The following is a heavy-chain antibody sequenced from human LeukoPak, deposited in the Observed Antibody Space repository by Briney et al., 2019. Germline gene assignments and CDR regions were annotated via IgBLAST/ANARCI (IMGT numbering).Heavy chain of an antibody. Sequence: PGRSLRLSCAASGFTFSSYAMHWVRQAPGKGLEWVAVISYDGSNKYYADSVKGRFTISRDNSKNTLYLQMNSLRAEDTAVYYCARFGYGDSLWGQGTLVTVSS. CDR3: ARFGYGDSL. J-gene: IGHJ4*02. CDR1: GFTFSSYA. D-gene: IGHD4-17*01. CDR2: ISYDGSNK. V-gene: IGHV3-30-3*01.